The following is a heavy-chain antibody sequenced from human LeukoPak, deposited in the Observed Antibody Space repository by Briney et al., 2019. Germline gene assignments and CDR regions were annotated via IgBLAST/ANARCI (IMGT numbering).Heavy chain of an antibody. CDR3: ARDHAKVITIFGVGNFDY. Sequence: ASVKGSCKASGYTFTGDYMHWVRQAPGQGLEWMGWINPNSGGTNYAQKFQGRVTMTRATSISTAYMELSRLRSDDTAVYYCARDHAKVITIFGVGNFDYWGQGTLVTVSS. J-gene: IGHJ4*02. CDR2: INPNSGGT. D-gene: IGHD3-3*01. V-gene: IGHV1-2*02. CDR1: GYTFTGDY.